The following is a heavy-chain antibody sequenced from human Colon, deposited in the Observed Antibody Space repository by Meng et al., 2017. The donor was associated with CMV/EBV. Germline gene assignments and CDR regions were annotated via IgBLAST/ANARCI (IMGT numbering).Heavy chain of an antibody. V-gene: IGHV4-34*01. Sequence: QAQLRPCGSGLLKPSATLSPTCAVSGWSFSSYCWSWIRQPPGKGLEWIGEINHSGSTNYNPSLKSRVTISVDTSKNQFSLKLSSVTAADTAVYYCARGLYGSGRHQIDYWGQGTLVTASS. CDR1: GWSFSSYC. CDR2: INHSGST. J-gene: IGHJ4*02. D-gene: IGHD3-10*01. CDR3: ARGLYGSGRHQIDY.